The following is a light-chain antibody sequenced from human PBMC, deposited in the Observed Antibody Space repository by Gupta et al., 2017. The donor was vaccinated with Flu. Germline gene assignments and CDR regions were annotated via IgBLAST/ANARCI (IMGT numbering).Light chain of an antibody. J-gene: IGLJ1*01. CDR1: NSDIDDYNF. V-gene: IGLV2-14*01. CDR2: EVS. Sequence: QSALTQPASVSGSPGQSITISCTGINSDIDDYNFVSWYQHHAGKVPKLVIFEVSHRPSGVSDRFSGSKSGNTASLTISGLQAEDEADYYCSSYSTSNIPFVFGTGTKVTVL. CDR3: SSYSTSNIPFV.